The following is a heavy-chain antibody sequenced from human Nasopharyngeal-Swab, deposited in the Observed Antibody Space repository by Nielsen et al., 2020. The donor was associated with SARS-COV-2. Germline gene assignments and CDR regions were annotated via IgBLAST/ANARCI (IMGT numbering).Heavy chain of an antibody. CDR1: GHTFTSYD. CDR2: MNPNSGNT. Sequence: ASVKVSCKASGHTFTSYDINWVRQATGQGLEWMGWMNPNSGNTGYAQKFQGRVTMTRNTTISTAYMELSSLRSEDTAVYYCAREVVRGVMSPSWFDPWGQGTLVTVSS. J-gene: IGHJ5*02. D-gene: IGHD3-10*01. V-gene: IGHV1-8*01. CDR3: AREVVRGVMSPSWFDP.